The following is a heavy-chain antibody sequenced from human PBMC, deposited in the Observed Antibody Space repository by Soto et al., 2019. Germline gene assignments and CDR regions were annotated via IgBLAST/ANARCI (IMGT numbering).Heavy chain of an antibody. J-gene: IGHJ4*02. CDR1: GGSFSGYY. V-gene: IGHV4-34*01. Sequence: QVQLQQWGAGLLKPSETLSLTCAVYGGSFSGYYWTWLRQPPGTGLEWIGESNHSGSTNYNPSLKSRVTISVDTSKNQFSLKLTSVPAADTAVYYCARDKITGLFDYCGQGTLVTVSS. CDR3: ARDKITGLFDY. D-gene: IGHD2-8*02. CDR2: SNHSGST.